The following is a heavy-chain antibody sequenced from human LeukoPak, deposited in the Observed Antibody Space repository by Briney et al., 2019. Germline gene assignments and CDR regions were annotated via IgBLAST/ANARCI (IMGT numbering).Heavy chain of an antibody. CDR1: GFTFSSYA. V-gene: IGHV3-23*01. CDR2: ISGSGGST. D-gene: IGHD3-16*02. CDR3: ARVPYDSVWGSYRPSYYFDY. J-gene: IGHJ4*02. Sequence: GGSLRLSCAASGFTFSSYAMSWVRQAPGKGLEWVSAISGSGGSTYYADSVKGRFTISRDNSKNTLYLQMNSLRAEDTAVYYCARVPYDSVWGSYRPSYYFDYWGQGTLVTVSS.